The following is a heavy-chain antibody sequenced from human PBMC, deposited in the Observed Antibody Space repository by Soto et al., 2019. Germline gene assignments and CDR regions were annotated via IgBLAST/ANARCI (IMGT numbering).Heavy chain of an antibody. J-gene: IGHJ2*01. CDR1: GGSFSGYY. CDR3: ARESHDILTGPPWVWYFDL. D-gene: IGHD3-9*01. Sequence: QVQLQQWGAGPLRPLETLSLTCGVSGGSFSGYYWAWIRQSPGKGLEWIGEINDRGSINYNPSRKSRVSISVDTSKNHYSLSLRSVTAADTAVYDCARESHDILTGPPWVWYFDLWGRGTLVTVSS. V-gene: IGHV4-34*01. CDR2: INDRGSI.